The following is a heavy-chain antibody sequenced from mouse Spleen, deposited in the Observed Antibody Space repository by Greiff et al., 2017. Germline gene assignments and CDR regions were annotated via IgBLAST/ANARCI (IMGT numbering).Heavy chain of an antibody. V-gene: IGHV1-85*01. J-gene: IGHJ3*01. CDR1: GHTFTSYD. D-gene: IGHD1-1*01. Sequence: VQLQQSGPELVKPGASVKLSCKASGHTFTSYDINWVKQRPGQGLEWIGWIYPRDGSTKYNEKFKGKATLTVDTSSSTAYMELHSLTSEDSAVYFCANPYYYGSSWFAYWGQGTLVTVSA. CDR3: ANPYYYGSSWFAY. CDR2: IYPRDGST.